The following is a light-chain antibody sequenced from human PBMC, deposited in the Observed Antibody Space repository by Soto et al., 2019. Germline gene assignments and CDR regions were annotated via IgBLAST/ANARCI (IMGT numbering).Light chain of an antibody. Sequence: EIVLTQSPGTLSLSPGERATLSCRASQSVSSSYLAWYQQKPGQAPRLLIYGASNRATGIPDRFSGSGSGTDFTLTISRLEPEDFGVYYCQQYGSAPFTFGPGTKVDIK. V-gene: IGKV3-20*01. CDR3: QQYGSAPFT. CDR1: QSVSSSY. J-gene: IGKJ3*01. CDR2: GAS.